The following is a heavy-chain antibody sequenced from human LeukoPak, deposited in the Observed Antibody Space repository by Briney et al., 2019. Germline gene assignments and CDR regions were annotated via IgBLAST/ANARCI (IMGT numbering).Heavy chain of an antibody. V-gene: IGHV4-4*07. CDR2: IYTSGST. D-gene: IGHD6-19*01. CDR1: GGSIGSYY. J-gene: IGHJ5*02. Sequence: SETLSLTCTVSGGSIGSYYWSWIRQPAGKGLEWIGRIYTSGSTNYNPSLKSRVTMSVDTSKNQFSLKLSSVTAADTAVYYCARGRAVASWFDPWGQGTLVTVSS. CDR3: ARGRAVASWFDP.